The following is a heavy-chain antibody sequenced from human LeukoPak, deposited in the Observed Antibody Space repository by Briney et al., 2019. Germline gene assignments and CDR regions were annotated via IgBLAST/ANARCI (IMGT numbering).Heavy chain of an antibody. CDR2: INPNSGGT. D-gene: IGHD3-22*01. Sequence: GASVKVSCKASGYTFTGYYMHWVRQAPGQGLEWMGWINPNSGGTNYAQKFQGRVTMTRDTSINTAYMELSNLKSDDTAFYFCARAIYDSDSYYYGLDYWGRGTLVTVSS. CDR3: ARAIYDSDSYYYGLDY. J-gene: IGHJ4*02. V-gene: IGHV1-2*02. CDR1: GYTFTGYY.